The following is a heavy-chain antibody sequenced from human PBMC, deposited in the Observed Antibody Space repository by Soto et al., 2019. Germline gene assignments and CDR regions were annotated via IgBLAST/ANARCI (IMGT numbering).Heavy chain of an antibody. D-gene: IGHD2-21*02. CDR3: ARSIVVVTALDY. Sequence: ASVKVSCKTSGYTFTSYGFSWVRQAPGQGLEWMGWISAYNGNTNYAQKLQGRVTMTTDTSTSTAYMELSSLRSEDTAVYYCARSIVVVTALDYWGQGTLVTVSS. CDR2: ISAYNGNT. J-gene: IGHJ4*02. V-gene: IGHV1-18*01. CDR1: GYTFTSYG.